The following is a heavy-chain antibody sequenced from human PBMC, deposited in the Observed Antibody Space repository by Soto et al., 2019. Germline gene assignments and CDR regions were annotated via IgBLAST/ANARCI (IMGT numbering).Heavy chain of an antibody. Sequence: TLSLTCAVSGVSIRNGGYSWSWIRQPQGKGLEWIGYIYHSGSTKYNPSLKSRVTISVDKSNNQFSLELRAVTAADTAVYYCATLPPRIVVVKTEIPTWGQGTLVTVSS. V-gene: IGHV4-30-2*01. CDR1: GVSIRNGGYS. CDR3: ATLPPRIVVVKTEIPT. J-gene: IGHJ5*02. CDR2: IYHSGST. D-gene: IGHD2-15*01.